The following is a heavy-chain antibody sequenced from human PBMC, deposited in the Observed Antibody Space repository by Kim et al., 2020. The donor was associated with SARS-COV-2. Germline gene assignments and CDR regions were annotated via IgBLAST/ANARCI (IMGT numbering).Heavy chain of an antibody. Sequence: GGSLRLSCAASGFTFSSYWMSWVRQAPGKGLEWVANIKQDGSEKYYVDSVKGRLTISRDNAKNSLYLQMNSLRAEDTAVYYCVTSDCTNGVCDPTGYYGMDVWGQGTTVTVSS. D-gene: IGHD2-8*01. J-gene: IGHJ6*02. CDR3: VTSDCTNGVCDPTGYYGMDV. V-gene: IGHV3-7*03. CDR2: IKQDGSEK. CDR1: GFTFSSYW.